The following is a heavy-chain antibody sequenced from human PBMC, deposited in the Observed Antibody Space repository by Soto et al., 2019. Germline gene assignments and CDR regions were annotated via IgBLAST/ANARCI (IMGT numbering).Heavy chain of an antibody. CDR3: VRVDWNDAGS. CDR1: GDSGSSKSAA. V-gene: IGHV6-1*01. D-gene: IGHD1-1*01. J-gene: IGHJ5*02. Sequence: QTLSLASAISGDSGSSKSAACDLIRHSPSRGFEWLGRTRYTSQWYSEYAVSVRSRITINPDTAKNHFSLQLTSVTPEDAAVYYCVRVDWNDAGSWGQGTLVTVSS. CDR2: TRYTSQWYS.